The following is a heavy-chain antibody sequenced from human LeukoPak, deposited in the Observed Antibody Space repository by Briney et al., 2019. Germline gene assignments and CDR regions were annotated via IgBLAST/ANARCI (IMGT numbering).Heavy chain of an antibody. J-gene: IGHJ4*02. V-gene: IGHV4-39*07. D-gene: IGHD3-9*01. Sequence: SETLSLTCTVSGGSISSSSYYRGWIRQPPGKGLEWIGSIYYSGSTNYNPSLKSRVTISVKTSKNQFSLKLRSVTAADTAVYYCARVTGYTIEDYFDYWGQGTLVTVSS. CDR1: GGSISSSSYY. CDR3: ARVTGYTIEDYFDY. CDR2: IYYSGST.